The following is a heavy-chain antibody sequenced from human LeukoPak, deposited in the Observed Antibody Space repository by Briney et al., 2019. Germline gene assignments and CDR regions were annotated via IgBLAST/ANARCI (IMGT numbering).Heavy chain of an antibody. Sequence: PSETLSLTCTVSGGSISSSSYYWGWIRQPPGKGLEWIGSIYYSGSTYYNPSLKSRVTMSVDTSKNQFSLKLSSVTAADTAVYYCARNPYDYVWGNYFDYWGQGTLVTVSS. CDR2: IYYSGST. CDR1: GGSISSSSYY. CDR3: ARNPYDYVWGNYFDY. V-gene: IGHV4-39*07. J-gene: IGHJ4*02. D-gene: IGHD3-16*01.